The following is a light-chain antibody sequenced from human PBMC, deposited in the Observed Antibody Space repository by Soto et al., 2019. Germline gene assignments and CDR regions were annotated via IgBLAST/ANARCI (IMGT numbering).Light chain of an antibody. CDR2: SND. Sequence: QSVLTQPPSASGTPGQMVTISCSGSSSNIGSNTVTWYQHLPGTAPKLLIYSNDQRPSGVPDRFSGSKSGTSASLAISGLQSEDEAQYYCAAWDDSVTGLVFGGGTKLTVL. V-gene: IGLV1-44*01. J-gene: IGLJ2*01. CDR1: SSNIGSNT. CDR3: AAWDDSVTGLV.